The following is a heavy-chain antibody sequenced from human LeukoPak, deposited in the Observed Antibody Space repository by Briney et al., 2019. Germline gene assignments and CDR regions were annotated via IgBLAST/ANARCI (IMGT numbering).Heavy chain of an antibody. CDR3: ATVIAGYSSGWYYFDY. V-gene: IGHV1-8*01. Sequence: ASVKVSCKASGYTFTSYDINWVRQATGQGLEWMGWMNPNSGNTGYAQKFQGRVTMTEDTSTDTAYMELSSLRSEDTAVYYCATVIAGYSSGWYYFDYWGQGTLVTVSS. CDR1: GYTFTSYD. CDR2: MNPNSGNT. J-gene: IGHJ4*02. D-gene: IGHD6-19*01.